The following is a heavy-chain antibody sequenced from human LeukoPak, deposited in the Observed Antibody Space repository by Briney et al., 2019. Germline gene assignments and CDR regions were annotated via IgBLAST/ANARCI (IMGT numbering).Heavy chain of an antibody. V-gene: IGHV4-4*07. CDR2: IDSSGNT. J-gene: IGHJ5*02. CDR3: AREALPNGVWRVGWFDP. CDR1: GDSISGFY. D-gene: IGHD2-8*01. Sequence: SETLSLTCTVSGDSISGFYWSWIRQSAGRGLEWIGRIDSSGNTNYNPSLKSRVTMSLDTSKNQFSLKLSSVTAADTAVYYCAREALPNGVWRVGWFDPWGQGTLVTVFS.